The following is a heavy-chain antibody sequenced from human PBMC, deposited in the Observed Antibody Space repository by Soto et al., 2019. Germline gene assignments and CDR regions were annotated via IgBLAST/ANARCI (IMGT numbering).Heavy chain of an antibody. CDR2: MNPNSGNT. D-gene: IGHD3-22*01. V-gene: IGHV1-8*01. CDR1: GYTFTSYD. Sequence: ASVKVSCKASGYTFTSYDINWVQQATGQGLEWMGWMNPNSGNTGYAQKFQGRVTMTRNTSISTAYMELSSLRSEDTAVYYCARGVAYYDSSGYYYPGYFDYWGQGTLVTVSS. J-gene: IGHJ4*02. CDR3: ARGVAYYDSSGYYYPGYFDY.